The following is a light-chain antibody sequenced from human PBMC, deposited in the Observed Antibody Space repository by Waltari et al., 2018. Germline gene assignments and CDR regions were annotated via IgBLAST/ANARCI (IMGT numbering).Light chain of an antibody. Sequence: EIVLTQSPGTLSLSPGERVTLSCRASQGVNGRLVWYQQKPGQAPRLLINGTSSRATGIPDRFSGSGSGTDFSLTISRLEPEDFAVYYCQQHGSLPATFGQGTKVEVK. V-gene: IGKV3-20*01. CDR3: QQHGSLPAT. J-gene: IGKJ1*01. CDR2: GTS. CDR1: QGVNGR.